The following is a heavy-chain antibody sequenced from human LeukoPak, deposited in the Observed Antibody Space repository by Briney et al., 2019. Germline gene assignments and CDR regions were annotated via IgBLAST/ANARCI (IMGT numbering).Heavy chain of an antibody. CDR2: IYHSGST. Sequence: PSETLSLTCAVSGYSISSGYYWGWIRQPPGKGLEWIGSIYHSGSTYYNPSLKSRVTISVDTSKNQFSLKLSSVTAADTAVYYCARAKQLGNLLYYYYYMDVWGKGTTVTVSS. J-gene: IGHJ6*03. V-gene: IGHV4-38-2*01. D-gene: IGHD6-13*01. CDR3: ARAKQLGNLLYYYYYMDV. CDR1: GYSISSGYY.